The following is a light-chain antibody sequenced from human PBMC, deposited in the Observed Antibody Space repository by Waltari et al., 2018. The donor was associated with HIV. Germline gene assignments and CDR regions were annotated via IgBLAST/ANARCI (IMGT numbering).Light chain of an antibody. CDR2: SPS. J-gene: IGLJ3*02. CDR1: TGAVTSGYY. V-gene: IGLV7-43*01. Sequence: QTVVTQEPSLTVSPGGKVTLTCASSTGAVTSGYYPNWFQQKPGQAPRPLIYSPSNKHSSTPARFSGSLLGGKAALTLSVVQPEDEAEYYCLLYYGGAWVFGGGTKLTVL. CDR3: LLYYGGAWV.